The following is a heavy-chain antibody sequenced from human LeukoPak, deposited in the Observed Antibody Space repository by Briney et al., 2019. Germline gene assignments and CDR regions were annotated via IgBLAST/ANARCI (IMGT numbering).Heavy chain of an antibody. CDR1: GYPISSGYY. D-gene: IGHD3-3*01. CDR3: ASTLRSLPYRRFDY. V-gene: IGHV4-38-2*01. Sequence: SETLSLXCAVSGYPISSGYYWGWIRQPPGKGLEWIGSIYQSGSGSSYYNPSLKSRVTISGDTSKNQFFLRLSSVTAADTAVYYCASTLRSLPYRRFDYWGQGTLVTVPS. J-gene: IGHJ4*02. CDR2: IYQSGSGSS.